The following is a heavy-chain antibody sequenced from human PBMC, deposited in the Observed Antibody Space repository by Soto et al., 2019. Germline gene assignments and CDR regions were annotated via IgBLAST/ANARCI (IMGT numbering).Heavy chain of an antibody. V-gene: IGHV5-10-1*01. CDR3: ARGGGNSPTLTQDAFDI. Sequence: GESLKISFKGSGYSFTSYWISWVREMPGKCLEWLGRIDPSDSYTNYSPSFQGHVTISADKSISTAYLQWSSLKASDTAMYSCARGGGNSPTLTQDAFDIWGQGTMVTV. D-gene: IGHD4-4*01. J-gene: IGHJ3*02. CDR1: GYSFTSYW. CDR2: IDPSDSYT.